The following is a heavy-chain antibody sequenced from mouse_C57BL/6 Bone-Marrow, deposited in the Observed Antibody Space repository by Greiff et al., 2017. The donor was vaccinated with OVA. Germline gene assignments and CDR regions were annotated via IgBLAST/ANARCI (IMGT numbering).Heavy chain of an antibody. CDR1: GYTFTSYW. V-gene: IGHV1-55*01. CDR3: ARGDYYYGTSYYFDY. D-gene: IGHD1-1*01. J-gene: IGHJ2*01. Sequence: QVQLKQPGAELVKPGASVKMSCKASGYTFTSYWITWVKQRPGQGLEWIGDIYPGSGSTNYNEKFKSKATLTVDTSSSTAYMQLSSLTSEDSAVYYCARGDYYYGTSYYFDYWGQGTTLTVSS. CDR2: IYPGSGST.